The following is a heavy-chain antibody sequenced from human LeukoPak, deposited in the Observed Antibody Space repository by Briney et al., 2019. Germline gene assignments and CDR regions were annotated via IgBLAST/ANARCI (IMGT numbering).Heavy chain of an antibody. CDR2: IIHIFGTA. Sequence: SVRVSCKASGGTFSSYAISWVRQAPGQGLEWMGGIIHIFGTANYAQKFQGRVTITADESTSTAYMELSSLRSEDTAVYYCARGGHYYDSSGSPYYFDYWGQGTLVTVSS. J-gene: IGHJ4*02. CDR3: ARGGHYYDSSGSPYYFDY. D-gene: IGHD3-22*01. V-gene: IGHV1-69*13. CDR1: GGTFSSYA.